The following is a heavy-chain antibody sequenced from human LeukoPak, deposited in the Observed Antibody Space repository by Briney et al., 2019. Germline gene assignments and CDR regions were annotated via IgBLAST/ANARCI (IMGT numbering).Heavy chain of an antibody. Sequence: PGGSLRLSCAASGFTFSSYWMHWVRQAPGKGLVWVSRINTDGSSTNYADSVKGRSTISRDNAKNTLYLQMNSLRAEDTAVYYCARGNYYGMDVWGQGTTVTVSS. CDR3: ARGNYYGMDV. CDR2: INTDGSST. J-gene: IGHJ6*02. CDR1: GFTFSSYW. V-gene: IGHV3-74*01.